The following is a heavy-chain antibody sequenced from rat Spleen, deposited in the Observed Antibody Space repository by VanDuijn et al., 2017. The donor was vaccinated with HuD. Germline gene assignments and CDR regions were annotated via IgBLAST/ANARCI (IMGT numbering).Heavy chain of an antibody. J-gene: IGHJ1*01. CDR2: ISYEGSRT. Sequence: EVQLVESGGGLVQPGRSLKLSCAASGFTFSDYYMDWVRQAPTKGLEWVATISYEGSRTYYLESVKGRFTISRDNAKSTLYLQLDSLRSEDTATYYCARHTEGIPHYWYFDFWGPGTMVTVSS. V-gene: IGHV5-7*01. D-gene: IGHD1-11*01. CDR3: ARHTEGIPHYWYFDF. CDR1: GFTFSDYY.